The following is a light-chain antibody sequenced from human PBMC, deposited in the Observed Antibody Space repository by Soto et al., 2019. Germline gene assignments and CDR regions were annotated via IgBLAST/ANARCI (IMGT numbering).Light chain of an antibody. V-gene: IGLV2-23*03. CDR1: SSDVGSYNL. J-gene: IGLJ1*01. CDR3: CSYAGSSTFV. CDR2: EGF. Sequence: QSALTPPASVSGSPGQSITISCAGSSSDVGSYNLVSWYQQHPGNDPKLIIYEGFKRPSGVSNRFSASKSGSTASLTISGLQAEDEADYYCCSYAGSSTFVFGTGTKLTVL.